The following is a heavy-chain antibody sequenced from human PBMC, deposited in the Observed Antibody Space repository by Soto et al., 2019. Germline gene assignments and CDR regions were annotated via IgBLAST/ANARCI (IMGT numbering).Heavy chain of an antibody. Sequence: GGSLRLSCAASGFTFDDYAMHWVRQAPGKGREWVSGISWNSGSIGYADSVKGRFTISRDNAKNSLYLQMNSLRAEDTALYYCAKDRQMATIPIKPSPDAFDIWGQGTMVTVSS. V-gene: IGHV3-9*01. CDR1: GFTFDDYA. CDR3: AKDRQMATIPIKPSPDAFDI. D-gene: IGHD5-12*01. J-gene: IGHJ3*02. CDR2: ISWNSGSI.